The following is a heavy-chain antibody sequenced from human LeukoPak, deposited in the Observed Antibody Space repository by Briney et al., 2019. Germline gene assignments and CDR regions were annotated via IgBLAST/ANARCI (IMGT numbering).Heavy chain of an antibody. CDR3: ARGVHVRKYDSNENCFDP. V-gene: IGHV1-8*01. CDR1: GYTFTSYD. D-gene: IGHD3-22*01. CDR2: MNPNSGNT. Sequence: GASVKVSCKASGYTFTSYDINWVRQATGQGLEWMGWMNPNSGNTGYAQKFQGRVTMTRNTSISTAYMELSSLRSEDTAVLYCARGVHVRKYDSNENCFDPWGQGTLVTVSS. J-gene: IGHJ5*02.